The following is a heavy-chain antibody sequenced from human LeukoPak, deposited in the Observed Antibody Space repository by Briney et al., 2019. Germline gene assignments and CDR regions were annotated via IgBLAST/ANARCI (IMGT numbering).Heavy chain of an antibody. D-gene: IGHD3-10*01. Sequence: PGGSLRLSCAASGFTFDDYGMSWVRQAPGKGLEWVSGINWNGGSTGYADSVKGRFTISRDNAKNSLYLQMNSLIAEDTAVYYCARDGPHPLSYNWFDPWGQGTLVTVPS. CDR2: INWNGGST. J-gene: IGHJ5*02. V-gene: IGHV3-20*04. CDR1: GFTFDDYG. CDR3: ARDGPHPLSYNWFDP.